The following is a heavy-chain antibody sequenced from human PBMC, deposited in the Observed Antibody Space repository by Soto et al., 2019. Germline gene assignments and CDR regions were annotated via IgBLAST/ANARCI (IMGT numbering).Heavy chain of an antibody. Sequence: QVQLVQSGAEVKKPGASVKVSCKASGYTFTSYAMHWVRQAPGQRLEWMGWINAGNGNTKYSQKFQGRVTITRDTSASTAYMELSSLRSEDTAVYYCARDMRPWDKNWFDPWGQGTLVTVSS. J-gene: IGHJ5*02. V-gene: IGHV1-3*01. CDR2: INAGNGNT. CDR3: ARDMRPWDKNWFDP. CDR1: GYTFTSYA. D-gene: IGHD1-26*01.